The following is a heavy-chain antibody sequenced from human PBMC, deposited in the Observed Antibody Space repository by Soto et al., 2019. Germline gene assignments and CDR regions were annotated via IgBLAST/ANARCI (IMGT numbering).Heavy chain of an antibody. J-gene: IGHJ6*02. CDR1: GFTFSSYA. V-gene: IGHV3-30-3*01. Sequence: GGSLRLSCAASGFTFSSYAMHWARQAPGKGLEWVAVISYDGSNKYYADSVKGRFTISRDNSKNTLYLQMNSLRAEDTAVYYCATDTAMGYYYYGMDVWGQGTTVTVSS. CDR2: ISYDGSNK. CDR3: ATDTAMGYYYYGMDV. D-gene: IGHD5-18*01.